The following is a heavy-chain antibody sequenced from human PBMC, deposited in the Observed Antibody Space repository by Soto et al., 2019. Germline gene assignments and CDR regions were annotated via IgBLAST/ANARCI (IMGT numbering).Heavy chain of an antibody. CDR3: ARHTPHFDY. V-gene: IGHV3-30-3*01. J-gene: IGHJ4*02. D-gene: IGHD5-18*01. CDR2: ISFDGSNK. Sequence: ESGGGVVQPGRSLRLSCAASGFTFSSYAMPWVRQAPGKGLEWVAFISFDGSNKYCADSVKGRFTVSRDNSKNTLYLQMNSLRAEDTAIYYCARHTPHFDYWGQVTLVTVSS. CDR1: GFTFSSYA.